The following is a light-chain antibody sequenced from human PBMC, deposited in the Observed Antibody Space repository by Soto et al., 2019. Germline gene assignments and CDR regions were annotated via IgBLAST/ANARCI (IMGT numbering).Light chain of an antibody. V-gene: IGKV1-39*01. CDR1: QNIISH. CDR3: QQSYSTPRT. Sequence: DIPMTQSPSSLSASVGDRVTITCRASQNIISHLNWYQQKPGKAPKLLIYGASSLQSGVPLRFSGSGSGTDFTLTISSLQPEDFATYYCQQSYSTPRTFGPGTKVDIK. CDR2: GAS. J-gene: IGKJ3*01.